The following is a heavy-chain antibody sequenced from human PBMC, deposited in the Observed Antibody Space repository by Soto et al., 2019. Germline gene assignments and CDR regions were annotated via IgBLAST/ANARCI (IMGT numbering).Heavy chain of an antibody. D-gene: IGHD1-26*01. V-gene: IGHV1-69*01. Sequence: QVQLVQSGAEVKKPGSSVKVSCKASGGTFSSYAISWVRQAPGQGLEWMGGIIPIFGTANYAQKFQGRVTITADESTSTAYMELSSLRSEDRAVYYCARVEGLGGSYRGGEFDYWGQGTLVTVSS. J-gene: IGHJ4*02. CDR1: GGTFSSYA. CDR3: ARVEGLGGSYRGGEFDY. CDR2: IIPIFGTA.